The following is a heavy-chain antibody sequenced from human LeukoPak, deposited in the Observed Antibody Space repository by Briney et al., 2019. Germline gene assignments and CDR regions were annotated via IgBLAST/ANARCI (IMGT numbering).Heavy chain of an antibody. CDR2: ICSTSRCI. D-gene: IGHD2-2*01. J-gene: IGHJ1*01. V-gene: IGHV3-21*01. CDR1: GLAFSSYS. Sequence: GGSLRLSCAASGLAFSSYSMNWVRQAPGKGLEWVSSICSTSRCIFYADSVKGRFTISRDNAKSSLYLQMNDLRVEGTAVYYCVRHGDTDSCLANWGQGTLVTVSS. CDR3: VRHGDTDSCLAN.